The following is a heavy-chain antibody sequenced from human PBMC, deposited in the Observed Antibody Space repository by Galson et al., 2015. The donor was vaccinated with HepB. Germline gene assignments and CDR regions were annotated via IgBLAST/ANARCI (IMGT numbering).Heavy chain of an antibody. J-gene: IGHJ4*02. V-gene: IGHV3-48*01. CDR2: ISSSSSTI. D-gene: IGHD6-13*01. CDR3: ARDFVQLVRSFDY. Sequence: SLRLSCAASGFTFSSYSMNWVRQAPGKGLEWVSYISSSSSTIYYADSVKGRFTISRDNAKNSLYLQMNSLRAEDTAVYYCARDFVQLVRSFDYWGQGTLVTVSS. CDR1: GFTFSSYS.